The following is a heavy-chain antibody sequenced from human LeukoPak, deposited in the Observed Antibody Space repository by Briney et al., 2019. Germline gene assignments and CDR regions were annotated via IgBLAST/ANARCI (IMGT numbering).Heavy chain of an antibody. D-gene: IGHD1-26*01. Sequence: SATLSLTCTASGGSISRYYWSWIRQPPGKGLEWLGYIYYTGSTNYNPSLKSRVTISVDTSKSQFSLKLSSVTAADTAMYYCARHRASGSYAFDIWGQGAMVTVSS. CDR3: ARHRASGSYAFDI. V-gene: IGHV4-59*08. CDR2: IYYTGST. J-gene: IGHJ3*02. CDR1: GGSISRYY.